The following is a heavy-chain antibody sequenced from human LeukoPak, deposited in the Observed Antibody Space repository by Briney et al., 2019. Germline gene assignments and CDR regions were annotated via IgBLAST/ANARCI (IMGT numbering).Heavy chain of an antibody. V-gene: IGHV4-34*01. D-gene: IGHD5-18*01. CDR1: GGSFSGYY. Sequence: SETLSLTCAVYGGSFSGYYWSWIRQPPGKGLEWIGEINHSGSTNYNPSLKGRVTISVDTSKNQFSLKLSSVTAADTAVYYCARGSVDTAMVWGVFDYWGQGTLVTVSS. CDR3: ARGSVDTAMVWGVFDY. CDR2: INHSGST. J-gene: IGHJ4*02.